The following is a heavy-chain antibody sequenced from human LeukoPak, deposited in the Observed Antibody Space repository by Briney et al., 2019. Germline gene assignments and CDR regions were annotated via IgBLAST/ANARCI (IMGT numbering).Heavy chain of an antibody. CDR1: GFTFSSYW. Sequence: GESLRLSCGASGFTFSSYWMHWVRQAPGKGLVWVSRINSDGSSTSYADSVKGRFTISRDNAKNTLYLQMNSLRAEDTAVYYCARGHSSSWFPFDYWGQGTLVTVSS. J-gene: IGHJ4*02. D-gene: IGHD6-13*01. V-gene: IGHV3-74*01. CDR3: ARGHSSSWFPFDY. CDR2: INSDGSST.